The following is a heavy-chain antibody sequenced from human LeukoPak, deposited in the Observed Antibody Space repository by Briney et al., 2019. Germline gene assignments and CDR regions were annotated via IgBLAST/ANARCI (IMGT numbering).Heavy chain of an antibody. V-gene: IGHV4-30-2*01. CDR1: GGSISSGGYY. CDR2: IYRSGST. D-gene: IGHD2-2*01. CDR3: AREDIVVVPAAPSAFDI. J-gene: IGHJ3*02. Sequence: PSQTLSLTCTVSGGSISSGGYYWSWIRQPPGKGLEWIGYIYRSGSTYYNPSLKSQVTISVDRSKNQFSLKLSSVTAADTAVYYCAREDIVVVPAAPSAFDIWGQGTMVTVSS.